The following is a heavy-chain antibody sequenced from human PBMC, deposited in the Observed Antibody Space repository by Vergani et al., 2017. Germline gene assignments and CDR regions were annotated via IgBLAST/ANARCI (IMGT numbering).Heavy chain of an antibody. Sequence: QMPLVQSGPEVKTPGTSVKVSCKASGFTFTSSAMQWVRQARGQRLEWIGWIVVGSGNTNYAQKFQERVTITRDMSTSTAYMELSSLRSEDTAVYYCARDPDIVVVPAAPYYYYYYGMDVWGQGTTVTVSS. CDR3: ARDPDIVVVPAAPYYYYYYGMDV. CDR2: IVVGSGNT. V-gene: IGHV1-58*02. D-gene: IGHD2-2*01. J-gene: IGHJ6*02. CDR1: GFTFTSSA.